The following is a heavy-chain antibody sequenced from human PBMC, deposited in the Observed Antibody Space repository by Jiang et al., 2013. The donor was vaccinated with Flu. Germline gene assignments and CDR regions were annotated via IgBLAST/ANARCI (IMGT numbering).Heavy chain of an antibody. Sequence: GAEVKKPGSSVKVSCKASGGTFSSYTISWVRQAPGQGLEWMGRIIPILGIANYAQKFQGRVTITADKSTSTAYMELSSLRSEDTAVYYCASFYGGNSNTFQHWGQGTLVTVSS. CDR2: IIPILGIA. J-gene: IGHJ1*01. D-gene: IGHD4-23*01. CDR1: GGTFSSYT. CDR3: ASFYGGNSNTFQH. V-gene: IGHV1-69*02.